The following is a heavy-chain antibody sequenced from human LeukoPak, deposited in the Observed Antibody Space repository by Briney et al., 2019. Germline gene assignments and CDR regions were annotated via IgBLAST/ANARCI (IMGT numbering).Heavy chain of an antibody. CDR1: GGSLSSYY. J-gene: IGHJ4*02. CDR2: IYYSGST. Sequence: PSETLSLTCTVSGGSLSSYYWSWIRQPPGKGLEYIGHIYYSGSTNYKPSLKSRVTISLDTSKNQFSLKLNSVTAADTAVYYCARLSIASRVRIFDYWGQGTLVTVSS. V-gene: IGHV4-59*08. D-gene: IGHD6-6*01. CDR3: ARLSIASRVRIFDY.